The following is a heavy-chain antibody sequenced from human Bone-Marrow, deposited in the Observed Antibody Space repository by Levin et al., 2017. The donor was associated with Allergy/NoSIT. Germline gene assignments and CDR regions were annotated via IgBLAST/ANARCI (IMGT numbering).Heavy chain of an antibody. CDR3: AGRTFHDASDAFDV. Sequence: SQTLSLTCTVSGGSISGGGYYWCWIRQHPGKGLEWIGCISYIGSTHYNPSLKSRVTISADTPDKQFSLKMSSVTAADTAVFYCAGRTFHDASDAFDVWGQGTIVTVSS. D-gene: IGHD1-1*01. CDR2: ISYIGST. V-gene: IGHV4-31*03. J-gene: IGHJ3*01. CDR1: GGSISGGGYY.